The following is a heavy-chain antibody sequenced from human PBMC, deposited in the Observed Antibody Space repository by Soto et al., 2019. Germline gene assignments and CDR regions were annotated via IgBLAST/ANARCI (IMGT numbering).Heavy chain of an antibody. J-gene: IGHJ6*02. V-gene: IGHV4-39*01. CDR2: IYYSGST. CDR1: GGSISSSSYY. CDR3: ARTNSGYDSVPYYYYGMDV. D-gene: IGHD5-12*01. Sequence: SETLSLTCTVSGGSISSSSYYWGWIRQPPGKGLEWIGSIYYSGSTYYNPSLKSRVTISVDTSKNQFSLKLSSVTAADTAVYYCARTNSGYDSVPYYYYGMDVWGQGTTVTV.